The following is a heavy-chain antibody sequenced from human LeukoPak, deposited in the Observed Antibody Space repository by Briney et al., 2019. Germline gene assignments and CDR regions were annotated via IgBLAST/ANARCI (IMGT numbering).Heavy chain of an antibody. J-gene: IGHJ4*02. CDR2: MNPNSGNT. Sequence: ASVKVSCKASGYTFTSYDINWVRQATGQGLEWMGWMNPNSGNTGYAQKFQGRVTMTRNTSISTAYMELRSLRSDDTAVYYCARDLEVDYDSSGYYYLYWGQGTLVTVSS. V-gene: IGHV1-8*01. CDR1: GYTFTSYD. CDR3: ARDLEVDYDSSGYYYLY. D-gene: IGHD3-22*01.